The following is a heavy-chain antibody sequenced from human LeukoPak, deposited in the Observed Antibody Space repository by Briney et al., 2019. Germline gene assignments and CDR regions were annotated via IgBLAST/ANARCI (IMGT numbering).Heavy chain of an antibody. J-gene: IGHJ6*03. CDR3: ARNPYSGNNGDYYYYYMDV. D-gene: IGHD1-26*01. Sequence: PGGSLRLSCAASGFTFSNHGMNWVRQAPGKGLEWVSSITSSSSYIYYADSVKGRFTISRDNAKSSLYLQMNSLRDEDTAVYYCARNPYSGNNGDYYYYYMDVWGKGTTVTISS. V-gene: IGHV3-21*01. CDR2: ITSSSSYI. CDR1: GFTFSNHG.